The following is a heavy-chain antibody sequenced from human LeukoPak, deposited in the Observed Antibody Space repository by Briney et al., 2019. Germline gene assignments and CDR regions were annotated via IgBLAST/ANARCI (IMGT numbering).Heavy chain of an antibody. D-gene: IGHD2-21*02. J-gene: IGHJ4*02. CDR1: GFIVSSTY. Sequence: PGGSLRLSCAASGFIVSSTYMSWVRQTPGKGLEWVSTFERGGHTAYADSVKGRFTISSDVSENTIYLQMNSLRVEDTAVYYCAKGDTDCTCPGYWGQGTLVTVSS. V-gene: IGHV3-53*01. CDR3: AKGDTDCTCPGY. CDR2: FERGGHT.